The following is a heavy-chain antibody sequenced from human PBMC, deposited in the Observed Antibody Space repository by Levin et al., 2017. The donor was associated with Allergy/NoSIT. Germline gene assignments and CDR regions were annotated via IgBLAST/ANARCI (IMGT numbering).Heavy chain of an antibody. V-gene: IGHV3-23*01. CDR2: ISGSGGST. CDR1: GFTFSSYA. Sequence: GGSLRLSCAASGFTFSSYAMSWVRQAPGKGLEWVSAISGSGGSTYYADSVKGRFPISRDNSKNTLYLQMNSMRAEDTAVYYCAKDRGMRIQLWGFDYWGQGTLVTVSS. CDR3: AKDRGMRIQLWGFDY. J-gene: IGHJ4*02. D-gene: IGHD5-18*01.